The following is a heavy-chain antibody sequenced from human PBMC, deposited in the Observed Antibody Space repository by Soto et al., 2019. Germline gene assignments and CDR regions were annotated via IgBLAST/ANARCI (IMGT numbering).Heavy chain of an antibody. CDR1: GFTFSSYG. CDR2: ISYDGSNK. Sequence: QVQLVESGGGVVQPGRSLRLSCAASGFTFSSYGMHWVRQAPGKGLEWVAVISYDGSNKYYADSVKGRFTISRDNSNNTLYLQRNSLRAEDTAVYYCAKAGSSSWYGDPSSGVDVWGQGTTDIVFS. D-gene: IGHD6-13*01. V-gene: IGHV3-30*18. CDR3: AKAGSSSWYGDPSSGVDV. J-gene: IGHJ6*02.